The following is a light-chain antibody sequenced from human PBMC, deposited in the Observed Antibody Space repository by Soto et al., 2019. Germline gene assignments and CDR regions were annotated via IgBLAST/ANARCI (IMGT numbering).Light chain of an antibody. J-gene: IGKJ1*01. CDR3: QQYDKYWT. CDR1: RTVGSY. CDR2: DAS. Sequence: EIVLTQSPATLSLSPGERATLSCRASRTVGSYLAWYQQKPGQAPRLLIYDASNRATGIPARFSGSGSGTEFTLTISSLQSEDFAVYYCQQYDKYWTFGQGTKVDIK. V-gene: IGKV3-11*01.